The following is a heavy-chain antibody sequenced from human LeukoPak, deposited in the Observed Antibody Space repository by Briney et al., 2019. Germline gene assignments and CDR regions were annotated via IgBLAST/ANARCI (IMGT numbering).Heavy chain of an antibody. CDR1: GLNFNSRW. V-gene: IGHV3-7*03. J-gene: IGHJ4*02. D-gene: IGHD2-8*02. Sequence: GGSLRLSCVASGLNFNSRWMDWVRRAPGQGLEWVASIKEDGSETHYVDSVRGRFTISRDNDKNSLYLQINNLRAEDTAMYYCARDGGWWRFDFWGQGALVTVSS. CDR2: IKEDGSET. CDR3: ARDGGWWRFDF.